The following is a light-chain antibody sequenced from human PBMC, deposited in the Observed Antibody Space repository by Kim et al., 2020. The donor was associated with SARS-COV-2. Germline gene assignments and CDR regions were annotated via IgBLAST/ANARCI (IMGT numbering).Light chain of an antibody. Sequence: LGLRATRSCRTSRSLTSRHLAWYQQKAGQAPRLLIYGASNRATGVPDRFSGSGSETDLTLTISRLEPEDFAVYFCQQYGSSPLVTFGQGARLEIK. V-gene: IGKV3-20*01. CDR3: QQYGSSPLVT. CDR2: GAS. J-gene: IGKJ5*01. CDR1: RSLTSRH.